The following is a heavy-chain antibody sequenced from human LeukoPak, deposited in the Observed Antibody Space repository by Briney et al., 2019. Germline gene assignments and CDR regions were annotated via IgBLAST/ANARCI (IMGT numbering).Heavy chain of an antibody. CDR2: IRYDGSNK. CDR1: GFTFSSYG. Sequence: GGSLRLSCAASGFTFSSYGMHWGRQAPGKGLEWVAFIRYDGSNKYYADSVKGRFTISRDNSKNTLYLQMNSLRAEDTAVYYCAKPMYNWNDPFDYWGQGTLVTVSS. CDR3: AKPMYNWNDPFDY. D-gene: IGHD1-20*01. V-gene: IGHV3-30*02. J-gene: IGHJ4*02.